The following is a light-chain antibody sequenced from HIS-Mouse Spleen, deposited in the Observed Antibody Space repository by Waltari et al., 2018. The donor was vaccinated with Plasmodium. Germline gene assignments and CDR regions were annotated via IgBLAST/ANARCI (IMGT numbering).Light chain of an antibody. CDR1: QSVSSN. J-gene: IGKJ3*01. CDR3: QQYNNWSFT. V-gene: IGKV3-15*01. CDR2: GAS. Sequence: EIVMTQSPATLSVSPGERATLSCRARQSVSSNLAWYQQKPGQAPRLRIYGASTRATGIPARFSGSGSGTEFTLTISSLQSEDFAVYYCQQYNNWSFTFGPGTKVDIK.